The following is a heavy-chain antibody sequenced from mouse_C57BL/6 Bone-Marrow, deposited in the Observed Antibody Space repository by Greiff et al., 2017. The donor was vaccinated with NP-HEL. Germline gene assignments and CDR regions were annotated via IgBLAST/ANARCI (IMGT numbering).Heavy chain of an antibody. Sequence: VKLKESGAELVKPGASVKMSCKASGYTFTTYPIEWVKQNHGKSLEWIGNFHPYNDDTEYNEKFKNKATLTVEKSSSTVYLELSRLTSDDSSVYYCARGVNYWYYFDYWGQGTTLTVSS. CDR1: GYTFTTYP. D-gene: IGHD2-1*01. J-gene: IGHJ2*01. CDR3: ARGVNYWYYFDY. CDR2: FHPYNDDT. V-gene: IGHV1-47*01.